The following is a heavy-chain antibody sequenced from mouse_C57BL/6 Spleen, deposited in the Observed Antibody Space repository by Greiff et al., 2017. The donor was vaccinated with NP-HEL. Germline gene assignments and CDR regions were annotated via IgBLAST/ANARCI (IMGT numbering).Heavy chain of an antibody. Sequence: QVQLQQPGAELVKPGASVKMSCKASGYTLTSYWITWVKQRPGQGLEWIGDIYPGSGSTNYNEKFKSKATLTVDTSSSTAYMQLSSLTSEDSAVYYCARSLITTVVAKGYWGQGTTLTVSS. V-gene: IGHV1-55*01. D-gene: IGHD1-1*01. J-gene: IGHJ2*01. CDR2: IYPGSGST. CDR1: GYTLTSYW. CDR3: ARSLITTVVAKGY.